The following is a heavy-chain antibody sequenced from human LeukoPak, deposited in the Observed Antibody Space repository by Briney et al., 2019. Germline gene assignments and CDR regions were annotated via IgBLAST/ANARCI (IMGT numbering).Heavy chain of an antibody. Sequence: PSQTLSLTCTVSGGSISSGSYYWSWIRQPAGKGLEWIGRIYTSGSTNYNPSLKSRVTISVDTSKNQFSLKLSSVTAADTAVYYCARDPLLLRNYGSGSYPGYFDYWGQGTLVTVSS. CDR3: ARDPLLLRNYGSGSYPGYFDY. CDR1: GGSISSGSYY. CDR2: IYTSGST. J-gene: IGHJ4*02. D-gene: IGHD3-10*01. V-gene: IGHV4-61*02.